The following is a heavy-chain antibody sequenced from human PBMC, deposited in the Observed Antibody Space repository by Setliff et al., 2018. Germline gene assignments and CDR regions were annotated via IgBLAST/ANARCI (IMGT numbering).Heavy chain of an antibody. CDR3: ARDRPSGSSGYYGYFDY. D-gene: IGHD3-22*01. V-gene: IGHV3-33*01. J-gene: IGHJ4*02. CDR1: GLTLINNG. CDR2: IWHDGTNK. Sequence: GGSLRLSCAASGLTLINNGFHWVRQAPGKGLEWVAIIWHDGTNKYYADSVKGRFDISRDSSKNTVYLQMNSLRAEDTAVYYCARDRPSGSSGYYGYFDYWGQGTLVTVSS.